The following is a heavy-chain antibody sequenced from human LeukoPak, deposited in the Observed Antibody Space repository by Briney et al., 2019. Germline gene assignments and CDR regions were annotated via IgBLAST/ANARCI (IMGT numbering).Heavy chain of an antibody. D-gene: IGHD1-26*01. CDR2: IWHDGSNK. CDR3: AKDLNPREAGATIDY. CDR1: GFTLSSYG. Sequence: GRSLRLSCTASGFTLSSYGTHWVRQAPGKGLEWVTVIWHDGSNKYYADSVKGRFTISRDNSKNTLYLQMNSLRAEDTAVYHCAKDLNPREAGATIDYWGQGTLVTVSS. V-gene: IGHV3-33*06. J-gene: IGHJ4*02.